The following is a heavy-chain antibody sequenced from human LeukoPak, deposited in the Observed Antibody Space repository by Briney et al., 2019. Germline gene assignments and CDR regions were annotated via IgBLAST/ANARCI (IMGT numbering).Heavy chain of an antibody. Sequence: SVKVSCKASGGTFSSYAISWVRQATGQALEWMGGIIPIFGPANYAQKFQGRVTITADESTSTAYMELSSLRSEDTAVYYCARDTVAGATHPYNWFDPWGQGTLVTVSS. CDR1: GGTFSSYA. J-gene: IGHJ5*02. V-gene: IGHV1-69*13. D-gene: IGHD1-26*01. CDR3: ARDTVAGATHPYNWFDP. CDR2: IIPIFGPA.